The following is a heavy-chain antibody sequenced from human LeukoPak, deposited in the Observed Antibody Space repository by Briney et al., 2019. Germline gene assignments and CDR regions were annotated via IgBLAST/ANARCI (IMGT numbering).Heavy chain of an antibody. Sequence: GGSLRLSCAASGFTFSSYSMNWVRQAPGKGLEWVSYISSSSSTIYYADSVKGRFTISRDNSKNTLYLQMNSLRAEDAAVYYCAELGITMIGGVWGKGTTVTISS. CDR3: AELGITMIGGV. CDR2: ISSSSSTI. D-gene: IGHD3-10*02. V-gene: IGHV3-48*01. CDR1: GFTFSSYS. J-gene: IGHJ6*04.